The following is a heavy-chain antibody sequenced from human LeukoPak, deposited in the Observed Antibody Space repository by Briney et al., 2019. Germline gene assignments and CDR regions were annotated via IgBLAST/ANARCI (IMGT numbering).Heavy chain of an antibody. J-gene: IGHJ4*02. D-gene: IGHD5-18*01. CDR3: ARARGYSYGYLLS. Sequence: SETLSLTCTVSGGSISSNSYHWGWIRQPPGKGLEWIGNIYYSGSTYYNPSLKSRATISVDTSNNQFSLKLSSVTAADTAVYYCARARGYSYGYLLSWGQGTLVTVSS. CDR2: IYYSGST. CDR1: GGSISSNSYH. V-gene: IGHV4-39*07.